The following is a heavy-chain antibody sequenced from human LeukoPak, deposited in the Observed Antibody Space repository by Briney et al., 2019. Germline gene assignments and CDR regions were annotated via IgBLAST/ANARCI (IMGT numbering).Heavy chain of an antibody. J-gene: IGHJ6*03. D-gene: IGHD6-13*01. CDR2: MNPNSGNT. V-gene: IGHV1-8*01. Sequence: ASVKVSCKASGYTFTSYDINWVRQATGQGLEWMGWMNPNSGNTGYAQKFQGRVTMTRNTPISTAYMELSSLRSEDTAVYYCARGRRVKRPSWYYYYMDVWGKGTTVTVSS. CDR3: ARGRRVKRPSWYYYYMDV. CDR1: GYTFTSYD.